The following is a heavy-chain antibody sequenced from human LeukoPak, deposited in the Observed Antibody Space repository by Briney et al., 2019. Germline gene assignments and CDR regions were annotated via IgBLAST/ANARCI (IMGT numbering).Heavy chain of an antibody. D-gene: IGHD3-22*01. J-gene: IGHJ3*02. CDR3: ARGDNSAFDI. V-gene: IGHV3-7*04. CDR2: IKQGESER. Sequence: AGSLRLSCAASGFTFRSYRMNWVRQAPGKGLEWVASIKQGESERYYVDSVNGRFTISRDNAKNSLYLQMNSLRAEDTAVYYCARGDNSAFDIWGQGTMVTVSS. CDR1: GFTFRSYR.